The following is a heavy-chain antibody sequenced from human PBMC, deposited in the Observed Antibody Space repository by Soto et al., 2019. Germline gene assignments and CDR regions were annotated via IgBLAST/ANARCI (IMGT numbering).Heavy chain of an antibody. CDR2: ISYDGSNK. D-gene: IGHD3-22*01. J-gene: IGHJ4*02. CDR1: GFTFSSYA. V-gene: IGHV3-30-3*01. CDR3: ASTYYYDSSPFDY. Sequence: GGSLRLSCAASGFTFSSYAMHWVRQAPGKGLEWVAVISYDGSNKYYADSVKGRFTISRDNSKNTLYLQMNSLRAEDTAVYYCASTYYYDSSPFDYWGQGTLVTVSS.